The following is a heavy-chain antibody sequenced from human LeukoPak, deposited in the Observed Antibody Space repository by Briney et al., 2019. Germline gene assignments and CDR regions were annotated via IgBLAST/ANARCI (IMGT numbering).Heavy chain of an antibody. J-gene: IGHJ6*02. D-gene: IGHD3-10*01. CDR3: TRDVITMVRGPMDYYYGMDV. V-gene: IGHV3-49*03. CDR1: GFTFGDYA. CDR2: IRSKAYGGTT. Sequence: GGSLRLSCTASGFTFGDYAMSWFRQAPGKGLEWVGFIRSKAYGGTTEYAASVKGRFTISRDDSKSIAYLQMNSLKTEDTAVYYCTRDVITMVRGPMDYYYGMDVWGQGTTVTVSS.